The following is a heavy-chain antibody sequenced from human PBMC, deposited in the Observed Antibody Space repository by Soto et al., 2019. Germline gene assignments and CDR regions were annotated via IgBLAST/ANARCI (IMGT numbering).Heavy chain of an antibody. CDR2: VNPNDGST. CDR1: GYTFTTYY. CDR3: AAYSSSSKVPGY. J-gene: IGHJ1*01. D-gene: IGHD6-6*01. V-gene: IGHV1-46*04. Sequence: ASVKVSCKASGYTFTTYYMHWVRQAPGQGLEWVGVVNPNDGSTGYAQKLQGRVTMTSDTSTSTVYMELSSLRSEDTAVYYCAAYSSSSKVPGYWGQGTLVTVSS.